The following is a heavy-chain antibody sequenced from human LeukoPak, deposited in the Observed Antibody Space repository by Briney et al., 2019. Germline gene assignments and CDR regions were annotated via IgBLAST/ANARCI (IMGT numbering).Heavy chain of an antibody. D-gene: IGHD1-14*01. CDR1: GGSISSGGYY. CDR2: IYYSGST. CDR3: ARARAENANYYYYYGMDV. V-gene: IGHV4-31*03. J-gene: IGHJ6*02. Sequence: PSETLSLTCTVSGGSISSGGYYWSWIRQHPGKGLEWIGYIYYSGSTYYNPSLKSRVTRSVDTSKNQFSLKLSSVAAADTAVYYCARARAENANYYYYYGMDVWGQGTTVTVSS.